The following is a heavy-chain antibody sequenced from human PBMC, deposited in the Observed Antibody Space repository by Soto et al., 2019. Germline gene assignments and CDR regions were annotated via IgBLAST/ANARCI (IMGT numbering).Heavy chain of an antibody. D-gene: IGHD3-16*01. CDR1: GYTFTNYY. V-gene: IGHV1-46*01. J-gene: IGHJ4*02. Sequence: ASVKVSCRASGYTFTNYYMHGVRQAPGQGLEWMGVIHYSGATPTYAQKFQGRVTMARDTSTSTVYVELSSLTSEDTAVYYCARGGTGLATIGSFDYCGQGTLVAVSS. CDR3: ARGGTGLATIGSFDY. CDR2: IHYSGATP.